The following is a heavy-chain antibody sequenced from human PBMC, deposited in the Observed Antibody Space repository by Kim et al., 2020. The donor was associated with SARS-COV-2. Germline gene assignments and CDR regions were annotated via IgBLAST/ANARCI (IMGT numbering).Heavy chain of an antibody. CDR1: GGTFSSYA. D-gene: IGHD1-1*01. V-gene: IGHV1-69*13. Sequence: SVKVYCKASGGTFSSYAISWVRQAPGQGLEWMGGIIPIFGTANYAQKFQGRVTITADESTSTAYMELSSLRSEDTAVYYCARMGTTGTTSYYGMDVWGQGTTVTVSS. J-gene: IGHJ6*02. CDR2: IIPIFGTA. CDR3: ARMGTTGTTSYYGMDV.